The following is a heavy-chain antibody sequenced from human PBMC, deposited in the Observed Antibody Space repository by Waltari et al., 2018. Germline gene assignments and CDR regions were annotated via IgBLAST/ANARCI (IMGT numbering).Heavy chain of an antibody. V-gene: IGHV1-2*06. Sequence: QVQLVQSGAEVKKPGASVKVSCKASGYTFTGYYMHWVRQAPGQGLEWMGRINPNSGGTNYAQKFQGRGTRTRDTSISTAYMELSRLRSDDTAVYYCARNDDYGDYSDAFDIWGQGTMVTVSS. CDR3: ARNDDYGDYSDAFDI. D-gene: IGHD4-17*01. J-gene: IGHJ3*02. CDR1: GYTFTGYY. CDR2: INPNSGGT.